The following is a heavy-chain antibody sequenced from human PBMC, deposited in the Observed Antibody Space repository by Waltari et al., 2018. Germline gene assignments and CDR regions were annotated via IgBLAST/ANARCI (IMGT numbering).Heavy chain of an antibody. V-gene: IGHV1-69-2*01. Sequence: EVLLVQSGAEVKKPGATVKISCKASGYTFTNYYMHWVQQAPGKGLEWMGRVDPEDGETIYAEKFKGRVTITADTSTDTAYMELSSLRSEDTAVYYCATGSYSSGWYWGQGTLVTVSS. D-gene: IGHD6-19*01. CDR1: GYTFTNYY. CDR3: ATGSYSSGWY. J-gene: IGHJ4*02. CDR2: VDPEDGET.